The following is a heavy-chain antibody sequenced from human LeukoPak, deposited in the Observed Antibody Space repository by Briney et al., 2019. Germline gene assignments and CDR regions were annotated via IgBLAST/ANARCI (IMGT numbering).Heavy chain of an antibody. CDR3: ARDQGYVWGSSYYYYGMDV. CDR2: ISAYNGNT. Sequence: GASVKVSCKASGGTFSSYAISWVRQAPGQGLEWMGWISAYNGNTNYAQKLQGRATMTTDTSTSTAYMELRSLRSDDTAVYYCARDQGYVWGSSYYYYGMDVWGQGTTVTVSS. D-gene: IGHD3-16*01. CDR1: GGTFSSYA. V-gene: IGHV1-18*01. J-gene: IGHJ6*02.